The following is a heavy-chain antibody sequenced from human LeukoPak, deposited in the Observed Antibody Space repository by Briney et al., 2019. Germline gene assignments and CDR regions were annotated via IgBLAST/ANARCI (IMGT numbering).Heavy chain of an antibody. Sequence: SETLSLTCTVYGGSISSYYWSWIRQPPGKGLEWIGYIYYSESTNYNPSLKSRVTISVDTSKNQFSLKLSSVTAADTAVYYCAGVDTAMVQNYWGQGTLVTVSS. CDR2: IYYSEST. CDR3: AGVDTAMVQNY. D-gene: IGHD5-18*01. CDR1: GGSISSYY. V-gene: IGHV4-59*01. J-gene: IGHJ4*02.